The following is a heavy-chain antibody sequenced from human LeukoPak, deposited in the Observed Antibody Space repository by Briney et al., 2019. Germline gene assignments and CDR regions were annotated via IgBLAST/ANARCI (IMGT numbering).Heavy chain of an antibody. Sequence: ASVKVSCKASGGTFNSYAISWVRQAPGQGLEWMGGIIPIFGTANYAQKFQGRVTITADESTSTAYMELNSLRSEDTAVYYCARANLEFGGSPQVYYYYGMDVWGKGTTVTVSS. CDR2: IIPIFGTA. J-gene: IGHJ6*04. V-gene: IGHV1-69*13. CDR1: GGTFNSYA. CDR3: ARANLEFGGSPQVYYYYGMDV. D-gene: IGHD2-15*01.